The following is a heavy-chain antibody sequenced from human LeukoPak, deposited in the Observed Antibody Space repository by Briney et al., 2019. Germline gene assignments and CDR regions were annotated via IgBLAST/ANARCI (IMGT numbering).Heavy chain of an antibody. CDR2: ISGSGGST. CDR3: AKDPRSGTGAY. CDR1: GFTFSSYP. D-gene: IGHD1-26*01. V-gene: IGHV3-23*01. J-gene: IGHJ4*02. Sequence: GVSLRLSCAASGFTFSSYPMSGVRQAPGEGLEGFSAISGSGGSTYYADSVKGRFTISRDNSKNTLYLQMNRLSAEDTPVYYCAKDPRSGTGAYWGQGTLVTVSS.